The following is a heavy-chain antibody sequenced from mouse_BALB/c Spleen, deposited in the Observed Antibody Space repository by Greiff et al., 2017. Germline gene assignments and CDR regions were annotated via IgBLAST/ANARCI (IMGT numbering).Heavy chain of an antibody. V-gene: IGHV5-12-1*01. D-gene: IGHD2-12*01. Sequence: EVKVEESGGGLVKPGGSLKLSCAASGFAFSSYDMSWVRQTPEKRLEWVAYISSGGGSTYYPDTVKGRFTISRDNAKNTLYLQMSSLKSEDTAMYYCARPLRYYAMDYWGQGTSVTVSS. CDR2: ISSGGGST. CDR1: GFAFSSYD. CDR3: ARPLRYYAMDY. J-gene: IGHJ4*01.